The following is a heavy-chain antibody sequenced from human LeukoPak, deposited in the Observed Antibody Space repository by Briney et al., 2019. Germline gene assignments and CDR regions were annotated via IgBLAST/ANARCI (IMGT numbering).Heavy chain of an antibody. CDR2: ISNNGGYT. V-gene: IGHV3-23*01. CDR1: GFTFRSFA. CDR3: AKQLGYCSDGSCYFPY. D-gene: IGHD2-15*01. J-gene: IGHJ4*02. Sequence: GGSLRLSCAASGFTFRSFAMSWVRQAPGKGPEWVSAISNNGGYTYYADSVQGRFTISRDNSKSTLCLQMNSLRAEDTAVYYCAKQLGYCSDGSCYFPYWGQGTLVTVSS.